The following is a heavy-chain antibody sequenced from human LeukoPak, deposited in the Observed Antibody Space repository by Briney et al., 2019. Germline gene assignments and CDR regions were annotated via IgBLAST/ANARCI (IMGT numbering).Heavy chain of an antibody. Sequence: GGSLRLSCAASGFTFSNYYMSWIRQAPGKGLEWVSYISSNGSTMYYADSVKGRFTISRDNAKNSLYLHMNSLRAEDTAVYYCARGRYSYGYGDYNFDYWGQGTLVTVSS. J-gene: IGHJ4*02. CDR3: ARGRYSYGYGDYNFDY. CDR2: ISSNGSTM. CDR1: GFTFSNYY. V-gene: IGHV3-11*01. D-gene: IGHD5-18*01.